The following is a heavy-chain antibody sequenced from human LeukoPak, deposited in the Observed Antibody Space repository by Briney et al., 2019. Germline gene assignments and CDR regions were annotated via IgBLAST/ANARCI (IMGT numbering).Heavy chain of an antibody. CDR2: ITGSGGGK. J-gene: IGHJ1*01. CDR1: GFTFGNFA. V-gene: IGHV3-23*01. CDR3: ASGPIAVAGTNGKYFQH. Sequence: GGSLRLSCAASGFTFGNFAMTWVRQAPGKGLEWVSAITGSGGGKYYADSVKGRFVISRDNSENTLDLQMNSLRAEDTAVYYCASGPIAVAGTNGKYFQHWGQGTLVTVSS. D-gene: IGHD6-19*01.